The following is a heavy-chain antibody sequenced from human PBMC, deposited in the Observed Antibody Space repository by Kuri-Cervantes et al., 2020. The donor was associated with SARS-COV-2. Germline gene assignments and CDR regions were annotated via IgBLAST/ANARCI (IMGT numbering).Heavy chain of an antibody. CDR2: INHSGST. J-gene: IGHJ4*02. D-gene: IGHD3-16*01. CDR1: GGSISSYY. Sequence: SETLSLTCTVSGGSISSYYWSWIRQPPGKGLEWIGEINHSGSTNYNPSLKSRVTISVDTSKNQFSLKLSPVTAADTAVYYCARHLGELFYYFDYWGQGTLVTVSS. CDR3: ARHLGELFYYFDY. V-gene: IGHV4-34*01.